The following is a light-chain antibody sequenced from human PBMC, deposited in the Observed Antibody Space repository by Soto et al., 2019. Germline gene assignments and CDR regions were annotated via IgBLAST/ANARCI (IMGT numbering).Light chain of an antibody. CDR3: QHNDSKPPLT. J-gene: IGKJ5*01. CDR2: DAS. Sequence: DIQLTQSPSSLSASVGYSATIPCRVSQSIRVYSNWYQLKPGMAPNLLIFDASSLQSGVPSRFSGRGSGAEYTLTISSLQSEEFAVYFRQHNDSKPPLTCGQGTRLEIK. CDR1: QSIRVY. V-gene: IGKV1-39*01.